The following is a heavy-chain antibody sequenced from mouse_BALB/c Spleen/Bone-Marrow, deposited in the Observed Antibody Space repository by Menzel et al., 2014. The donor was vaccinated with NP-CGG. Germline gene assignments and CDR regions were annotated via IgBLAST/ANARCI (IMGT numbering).Heavy chain of an antibody. CDR3: AREGGYDYGSSPYFDV. V-gene: IGHV1-20*02. CDR2: INPYNGDT. D-gene: IGHD1-1*01. J-gene: IGHJ1*01. CDR1: GYSFTGYF. Sequence: VQLQQSGPELVKPGASVKISCKASGYSFTGYFMNWVMQSHGKSLGWIGRINPYNGDTFYNQKFKGKATLTVDKSSSTAHMELRSLASEGSAVYYCAREGGYDYGSSPYFDVWGAGTTVTVSS.